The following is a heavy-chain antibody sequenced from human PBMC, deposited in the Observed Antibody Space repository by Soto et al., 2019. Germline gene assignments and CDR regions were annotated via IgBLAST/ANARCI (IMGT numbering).Heavy chain of an antibody. CDR3: AGTLWFGEPTIKTPDY. CDR1: GFTFSSYG. Sequence: QVQLVESGGGVVQPGRSLRLSCAASGFTFSSYGMHWVRQAPGKGLEWVAVIWYDGSNKYYADSVKGRFTISRDNSKNALYLQMNSLRAEDTAVYYWAGTLWFGEPTIKTPDYWGQGTLVTVSS. CDR2: IWYDGSNK. V-gene: IGHV3-33*01. D-gene: IGHD3-10*01. J-gene: IGHJ4*02.